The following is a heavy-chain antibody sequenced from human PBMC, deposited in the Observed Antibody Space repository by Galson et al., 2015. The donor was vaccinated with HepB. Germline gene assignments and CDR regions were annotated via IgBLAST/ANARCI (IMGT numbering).Heavy chain of an antibody. CDR2: IYYSGST. D-gene: IGHD6-13*01. CDR1: GGSISSSSYY. Sequence: LTCTVSGGSISSSSYYWGWIRQPPGKGLEWIGSIYYSGSTYYNPSLKSRVTISVDKSKNQFSLKLSSVTAADTAVYYCARVRFSNSGAQQLGYYYYYYMDVWGKGTTVTVSS. V-gene: IGHV4-39*07. J-gene: IGHJ6*03. CDR3: ARVRFSNSGAQQLGYYYYYYMDV.